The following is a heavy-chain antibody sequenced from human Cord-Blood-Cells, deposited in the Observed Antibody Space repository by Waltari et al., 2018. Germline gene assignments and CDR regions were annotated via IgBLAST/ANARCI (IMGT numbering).Heavy chain of an antibody. CDR3: ARGHYGDYWVFDP. CDR1: GYTLTVYS. V-gene: IGHV1-2*06. CDR2: INPNSGGK. J-gene: IGHJ5*02. D-gene: IGHD4-17*01. Sequence: QVQLVQSGAEVKKPGASVKVSCKASGYTLTVYSMHWVRQAPEQGLEWMGRINPNSGGKNYAQKFQSRVTMTRDTSSRTAYMELRRLRSGDTAVYYCARGHYGDYWVFDPWGQGTLVNVSS.